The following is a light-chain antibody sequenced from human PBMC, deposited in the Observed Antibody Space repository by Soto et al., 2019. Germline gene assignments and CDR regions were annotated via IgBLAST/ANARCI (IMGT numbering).Light chain of an antibody. J-gene: IGKJ1*01. CDR3: QQYGSFHTT. CDR2: GAS. Sequence: EIVLTQSPGTLSLSPGERATLSCRASQSVSSSYLAWYQQKPGPAPRLLIYGASSRATGIPDRFSGSGSGKDFTLTIIRMEPEDFAVSYFQQYGSFHTTFGQGTKLEIK. V-gene: IGKV3-20*01. CDR1: QSVSSSY.